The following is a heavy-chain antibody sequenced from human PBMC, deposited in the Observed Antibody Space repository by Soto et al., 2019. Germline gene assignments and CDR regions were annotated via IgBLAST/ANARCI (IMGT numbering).Heavy chain of an antibody. CDR2: IYYSGST. D-gene: IGHD3-22*01. Sequence: SETLSLTCTVSGGSISSGGYYWSWIRQHPGKGLEWIGYIYYSGSTYYNPSLKSRVTISVDTSKNQFSLKLSSVTAADTAVYYCARVGGYYPYYFDYWGQGLLVTVSS. V-gene: IGHV4-31*03. CDR1: GGSISSGGYY. J-gene: IGHJ4*02. CDR3: ARVGGYYPYYFDY.